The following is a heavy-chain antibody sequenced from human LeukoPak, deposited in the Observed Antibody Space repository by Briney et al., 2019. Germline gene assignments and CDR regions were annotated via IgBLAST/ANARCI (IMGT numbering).Heavy chain of an antibody. CDR2: ISSTGGDR. Sequence: GGSLRLSCAASGFTFSYYGTHWVRQAPGKGLEGVAVISSTGGDRNYADSVQGRFTISRDNSKDTLYLQMNSLTNEDTAVYYCAKGRETSTWYGNLFDPWGQGTLVTVSS. CDR3: AKGRETSTWYGNLFDP. J-gene: IGHJ5*02. CDR1: GFTFSYYG. D-gene: IGHD6-13*01. V-gene: IGHV3-30*18.